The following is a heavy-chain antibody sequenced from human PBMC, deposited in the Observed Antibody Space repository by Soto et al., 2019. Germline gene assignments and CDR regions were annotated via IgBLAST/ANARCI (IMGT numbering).Heavy chain of an antibody. Sequence: EVQLVESGGGLVQPGGSLRLSCAASGFTFSSYEMNWVRQAPGQGLEWVSYISSSGSTIYYADSVKGRFTISRDNAKNPLYLQMNSLRAEDTAVYYCAGADYYDSSGYRLDAFDIWGPGTMVTVSS. D-gene: IGHD3-22*01. CDR1: GFTFSSYE. CDR3: AGADYYDSSGYRLDAFDI. CDR2: ISSSGSTI. J-gene: IGHJ3*02. V-gene: IGHV3-48*03.